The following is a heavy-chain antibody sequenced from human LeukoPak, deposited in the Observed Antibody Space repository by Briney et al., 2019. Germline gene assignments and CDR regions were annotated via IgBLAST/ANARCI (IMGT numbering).Heavy chain of an antibody. CDR1: GFTFSSYA. Sequence: PGGSLRLSCAASGFTFSSYAMSWVRQAPGKGLEWVSTISGSGGSTYYADSVKGRFTISRDSFKNTLYLQMNSLRAEDTAVYYCAKDRGIGGVIFDYWGQGTLVTVSS. CDR3: AKDRGIGGVIFDY. D-gene: IGHD3-10*01. J-gene: IGHJ4*02. V-gene: IGHV3-23*01. CDR2: ISGSGGST.